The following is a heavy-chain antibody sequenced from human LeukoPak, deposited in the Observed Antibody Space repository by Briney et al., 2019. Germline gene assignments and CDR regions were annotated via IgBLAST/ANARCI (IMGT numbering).Heavy chain of an antibody. Sequence: SETLSLTCAVYGGSFSGYYWSWIRQPPGKGLEWIGEINHSGSTDYNPSLKSRVTISVDTSKNQFSLKLSSVTAADTAVYYCARPRTGGGRAIDLDYWGQGTLVTVSS. V-gene: IGHV4-34*01. CDR2: INHSGST. D-gene: IGHD2-15*01. J-gene: IGHJ4*02. CDR1: GGSFSGYY. CDR3: ARPRTGGGRAIDLDY.